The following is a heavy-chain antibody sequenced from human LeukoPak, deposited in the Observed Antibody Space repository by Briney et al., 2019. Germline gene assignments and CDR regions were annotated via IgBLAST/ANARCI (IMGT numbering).Heavy chain of an antibody. CDR2: IDHSGST. CDR1: GYSISSGYY. Sequence: PSETLSLTCTVSGYSISSGYYWGWIRPPPGKGLEWTGSIDHSGSTYYNPSLKSRITISVDTSKNQFSLKLSSVTAADTAVYYCTRGSIAYYYMDVWGKGTTVTISS. J-gene: IGHJ6*03. CDR3: TRGSIAYYYMDV. D-gene: IGHD3-22*01. V-gene: IGHV4-38-2*02.